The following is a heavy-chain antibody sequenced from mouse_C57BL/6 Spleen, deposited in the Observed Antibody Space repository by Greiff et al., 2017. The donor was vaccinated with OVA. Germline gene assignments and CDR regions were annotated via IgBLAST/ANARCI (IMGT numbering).Heavy chain of an antibody. CDR1: GYTFTSYW. Sequence: VQLQQSGAELVKPGASVKLSCKASGYTFTSYWMHWVKQRPGRGLEWIGRIDPNSGGTKYNEKFKSKATLTVDKPSSTAYMQLSSLTSGDSAVYYCARERGYYGSSPAWFAYWGQGTLVTVSA. CDR3: ARERGYYGSSPAWFAY. V-gene: IGHV1-72*01. J-gene: IGHJ3*01. CDR2: IDPNSGGT. D-gene: IGHD1-1*01.